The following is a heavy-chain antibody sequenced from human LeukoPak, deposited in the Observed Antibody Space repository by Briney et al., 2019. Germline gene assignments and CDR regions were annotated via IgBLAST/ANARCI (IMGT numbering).Heavy chain of an antibody. CDR1: GYTFTSYG. CDR3: ARDQKVGATPYFGMDV. D-gene: IGHD1-26*01. Sequence: ASVKVSCKASGYTFTSYGISWVRQAPGQGLEWMGWISAYNGNTNYAQKVQGRVTMTTDTSTSTAYMELRSLRSEDTAVYYCARDQKVGATPYFGMDVWGQGTTVTVSS. J-gene: IGHJ6*02. V-gene: IGHV1-18*01. CDR2: ISAYNGNT.